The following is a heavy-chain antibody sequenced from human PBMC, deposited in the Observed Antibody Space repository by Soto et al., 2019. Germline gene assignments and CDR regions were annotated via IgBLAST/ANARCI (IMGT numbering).Heavy chain of an antibody. V-gene: IGHV3-23*01. D-gene: IGHD1-20*01. CDR1: GFTITSSA. Sequence: VQLLDSGGGLVQPGESLRLSCAASGFTITSSAMSWVRQAPGKGLEWVSTTGISGRTTYYADSVKGRFTVSRDESKNTLDLQMSRLRAEDTAVYYCATVHNTSRSFDYWGQGTPVTVSS. CDR2: TGISGRTT. J-gene: IGHJ4*02. CDR3: ATVHNTSRSFDY.